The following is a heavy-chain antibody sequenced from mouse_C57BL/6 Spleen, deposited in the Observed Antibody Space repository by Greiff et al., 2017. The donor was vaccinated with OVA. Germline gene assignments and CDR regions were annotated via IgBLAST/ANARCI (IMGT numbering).Heavy chain of an antibody. CDR2: IYPGDGDT. D-gene: IGHD1-1*01. J-gene: IGHJ2*01. V-gene: IGHV1-82*01. Sequence: VQLQQSGPELVKPGASVKISCKASGYAFSSSWMNWVKQRPGKGLEWIGRIYPGDGDTNYNGKFKGKATLTADKSSSTAYMQLSSLTSEDSAVYFCARQRYYGSSYVGYFDYWGQGTTLTVSS. CDR1: GYAFSSSW. CDR3: ARQRYYGSSYVGYFDY.